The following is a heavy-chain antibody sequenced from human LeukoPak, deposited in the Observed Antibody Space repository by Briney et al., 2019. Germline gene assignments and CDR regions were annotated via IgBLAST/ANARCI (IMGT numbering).Heavy chain of an antibody. J-gene: IGHJ3*02. CDR3: ASDYYYDNRGAPDAFDI. D-gene: IGHD3-22*01. CDR1: GYTFTGYY. CDR2: INPNSGGT. Sequence: ASVKVSCKASGYTFTGYYIHWVRQAPGQGLEWMGWINPNSGGTNFAQKFQGRVAMTRDTSISTAYMELSSLKSDDTAVYYCASDYYYDNRGAPDAFDIWGQGTMVTVSS. V-gene: IGHV1-2*02.